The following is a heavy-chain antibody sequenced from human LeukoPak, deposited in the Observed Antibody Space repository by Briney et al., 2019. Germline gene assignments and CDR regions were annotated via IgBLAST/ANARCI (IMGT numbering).Heavy chain of an antibody. CDR3: ARQRWSWYIYMDV. CDR2: ITSSGSTI. V-gene: IGHV3-48*03. CDR1: GFTFSSYE. Sequence: GGSLRLSCAASGFTFSSYELNWVRQAPGKGLEWVSYITSSGSTIYYADSVKGRFTISRDNAKNSLYLQMNSLRAEDTAVYYCARQRWSWYIYMDVWGKGTTVTVSS. J-gene: IGHJ6*03. D-gene: IGHD1-14*01.